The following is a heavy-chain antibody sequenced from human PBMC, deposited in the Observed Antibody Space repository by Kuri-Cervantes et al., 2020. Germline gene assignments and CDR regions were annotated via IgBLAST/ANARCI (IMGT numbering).Heavy chain of an antibody. CDR3: GMYSSAGDNYDVCDI. Sequence: GGSLRLSCAASGFTFSNAWMSWVRQAPGKGLEWVSAIRVSGRSTYYADTVKGRFTISRDNSKNTLYLQMNSLREDDTAVYYCGMYSSAGDNYDVCDIWGQGTRVTVSS. V-gene: IGHV3-23*01. J-gene: IGHJ3*02. D-gene: IGHD4-17*01. CDR1: GFTFSNAW. CDR2: IRVSGRST.